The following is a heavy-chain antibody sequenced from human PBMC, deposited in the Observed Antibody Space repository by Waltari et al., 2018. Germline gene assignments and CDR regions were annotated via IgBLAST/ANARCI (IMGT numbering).Heavy chain of an antibody. CDR3: AKLESSSHSDRTFDY. CDR1: GFTFSRYG. Sequence: QVQLVESGGGVVQPGRSLRLSCAASGFTFSRYGMHWVRQAPGKGLEWVAVISYDGSNKYYADSVKGRFTISRDNSKNTLYLQMNSLRAEDTAVYYCAKLESSSHSDRTFDYWGQGTLVTVSS. V-gene: IGHV3-30*18. D-gene: IGHD6-6*01. CDR2: ISYDGSNK. J-gene: IGHJ4*02.